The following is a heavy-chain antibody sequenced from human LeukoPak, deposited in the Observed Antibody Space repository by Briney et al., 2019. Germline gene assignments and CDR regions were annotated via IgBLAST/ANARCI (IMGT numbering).Heavy chain of an antibody. Sequence: GGSLRLSFAASGFTFSSYAMSWVRRAPGKGLGWVSPISGSGGSTYYADSVKGRFTISRDNSKNTLYLQMNSLRAEDTAVYYCAKATLGYCSGGSCYSLDYWGQGTLVTVSS. CDR3: AKATLGYCSGGSCYSLDY. V-gene: IGHV3-23*01. CDR1: GFTFSSYA. CDR2: ISGSGGST. J-gene: IGHJ4*02. D-gene: IGHD2-15*01.